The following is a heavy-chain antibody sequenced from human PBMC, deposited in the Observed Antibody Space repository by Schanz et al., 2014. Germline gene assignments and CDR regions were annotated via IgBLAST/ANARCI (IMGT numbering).Heavy chain of an antibody. CDR3: ARLDPYCRSGTCSRAFDF. Sequence: EVQLVESGGGLVQPGGSLRLSCAVSGFIVRSNYMTWVRQAPGKGLEWVSFVHPGGSTYYPDSVKGRFTISRDSSKNTLLLQMNSRRTEDTAVYYCARLDPYCRSGTCSRAFDFWGQGTLVTVAS. J-gene: IGHJ4*02. CDR2: VHPGGST. D-gene: IGHD2-15*01. V-gene: IGHV3-66*02. CDR1: GFIVRSNY.